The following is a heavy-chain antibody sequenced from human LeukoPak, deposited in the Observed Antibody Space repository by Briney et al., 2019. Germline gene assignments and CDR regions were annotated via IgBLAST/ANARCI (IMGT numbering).Heavy chain of an antibody. V-gene: IGHV1-24*01. J-gene: IGHJ5*02. CDR3: ATAGRYYGSGVWFDP. CDR1: GYTFTSYY. CDR2: FDPEDGET. D-gene: IGHD3-10*01. Sequence: ASVKVSCKASGYTFTSYYMHWVRQAPGKGLEWMGGFDPEDGETIYAQEFQGRVTMTEDTSTDTAYMELSSLRSEDTAVYYCATAGRYYGSGVWFDPWGQGTLVTVSS.